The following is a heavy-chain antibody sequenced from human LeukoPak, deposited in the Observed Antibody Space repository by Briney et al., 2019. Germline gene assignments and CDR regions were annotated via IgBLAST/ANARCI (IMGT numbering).Heavy chain of an antibody. CDR2: VHPSGST. CDR1: GGSFSGYY. V-gene: IGHV4-34*01. D-gene: IGHD4-17*01. CDR3: ARDYGDIPPDWYYDL. J-gene: IGHJ2*01. Sequence: SETLSLTCAVYGGSFSGYYWSWIRQPPGKGLEWIGEVHPSGSTNYNPSLKSRVTISVDTSKNQFSLKLRSVTAADTAVYYCARDYGDIPPDWYYDLWGRGTLVTVSS.